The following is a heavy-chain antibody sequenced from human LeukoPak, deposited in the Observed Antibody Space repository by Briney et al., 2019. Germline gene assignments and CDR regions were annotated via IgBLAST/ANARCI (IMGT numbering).Heavy chain of an antibody. J-gene: IGHJ6*02. V-gene: IGHV4-4*07. D-gene: IGHD3-16*01. CDR2: IYTSGST. Sequence: SETLSLTCTVSGGSISSYYWGWIRQPAGKGLEWIGRIYTSGSTNYNPSLKSRVTMSVDTSKNQFSLKLSSVTAADTAVYYCARDGARVNYYYYYGMDVWGQGTTVTVSS. CDR3: ARDGARVNYYYYYGMDV. CDR1: GGSISSYY.